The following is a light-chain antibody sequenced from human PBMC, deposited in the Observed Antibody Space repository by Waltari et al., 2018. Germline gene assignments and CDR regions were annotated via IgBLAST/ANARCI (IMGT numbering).Light chain of an antibody. V-gene: IGLV4-69*01. Sequence: QLVLTQPPSASASPGASVKPTCTLSRGHSSNAIPWQQQQPVQGPANLLKVNSDGSHNKGDGIPDRFSGSSSGAERYLTISRLRSEDEADYYCQTWGTGILVFGTGTKVTVL. J-gene: IGLJ1*01. CDR1: RGHSSNA. CDR3: QTWGTGILV. CDR2: VNSDGSH.